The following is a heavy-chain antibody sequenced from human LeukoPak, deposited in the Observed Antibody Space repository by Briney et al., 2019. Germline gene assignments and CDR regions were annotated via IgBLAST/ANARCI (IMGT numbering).Heavy chain of an antibody. J-gene: IGHJ3*02. CDR1: GGSISSGSYY. V-gene: IGHV4-39*07. CDR2: IYYSGST. CDR3: ARDAQWEPTFDAFDI. Sequence: SETLSLTCTVSGGSISSGSYYWGWIRQPPGKGLEWIGSIYYSGSTYYNPSLKSRVTISVDTSKNQFSLKLSSVTAADTAVYYCARDAQWEPTFDAFDIWGQGTMVTVSS. D-gene: IGHD1-26*01.